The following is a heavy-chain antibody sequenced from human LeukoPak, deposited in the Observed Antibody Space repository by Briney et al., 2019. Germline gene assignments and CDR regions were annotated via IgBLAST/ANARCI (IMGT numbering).Heavy chain of an antibody. Sequence: GASVKVSCKASGGTFSSYAISWVRQAPGQGLEWMGWIIPIFGTANYAQKFQGRVTITADESTSTAYMELSSLRSEDTAVYYCARDGGRKQADWGSCFDLWGRGTLVTVSS. CDR2: IIPIFGTA. CDR3: ARDGGRKQADWGSCFDL. V-gene: IGHV1-69*13. D-gene: IGHD7-27*01. J-gene: IGHJ2*01. CDR1: GGTFSSYA.